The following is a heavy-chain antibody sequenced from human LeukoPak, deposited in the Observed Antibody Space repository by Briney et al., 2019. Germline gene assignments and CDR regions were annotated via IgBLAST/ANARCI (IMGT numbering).Heavy chain of an antibody. CDR1: GYTFTGYY. Sequence: ASVKVSCKAPGYTFTGYYMHWVRQAPGQGLEWMGWINPNSGGTNYAQKFQGRVTMTRDTSISTAYMELGRLRSDDTAVYYCARGQVVAATRYYYMDVWGKGTTVTVSS. CDR3: ARGQVVAATRYYYMDV. CDR2: INPNSGGT. J-gene: IGHJ6*03. V-gene: IGHV1-2*02. D-gene: IGHD2-15*01.